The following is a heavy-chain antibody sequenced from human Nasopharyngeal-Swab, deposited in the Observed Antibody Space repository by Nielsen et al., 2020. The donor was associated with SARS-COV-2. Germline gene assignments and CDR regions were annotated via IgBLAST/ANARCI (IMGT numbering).Heavy chain of an antibody. Sequence: SQTLSLTCAITGDSVSGDSVSWNWIRQSPSRGLEWLGRTYHRSKWYFDYTVSVKSRITINADTSKNQFSLQLNSVTPEDTAVYYCAGDSGNYYRRFGMAVWGQGTTVTVSS. CDR2: TYHRSKWYF. V-gene: IGHV6-1*01. CDR1: GDSVSGDSVS. D-gene: IGHD1-26*01. CDR3: AGDSGNYYRRFGMAV. J-gene: IGHJ6*02.